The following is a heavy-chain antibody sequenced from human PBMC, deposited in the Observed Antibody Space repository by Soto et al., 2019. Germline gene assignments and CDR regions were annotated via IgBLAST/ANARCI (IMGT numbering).Heavy chain of an antibody. J-gene: IGHJ5*02. D-gene: IGHD2-15*01. V-gene: IGHV4-4*02. CDR1: GDSITNNNW. CDR2: MHHSGST. Sequence: QVQLQESGPGLVKPSGTLSLTCAVSGDSITNNNWWTWVRQSPGKGLEWIGEMHHSGSTDYNPSLRSRVTLSVDKSKNQFSLNLSSVTAADSAVYYCARTSGGTYSFDPWGQGNLVTVSS. CDR3: ARTSGGTYSFDP.